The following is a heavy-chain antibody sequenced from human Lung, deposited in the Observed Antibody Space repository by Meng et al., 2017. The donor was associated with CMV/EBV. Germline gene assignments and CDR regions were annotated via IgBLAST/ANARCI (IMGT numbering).Heavy chain of an antibody. J-gene: IGHJ4*02. V-gene: IGHV4-34*01. D-gene: IGHD2-2*01. Sequence: LXCAVYGGSLNGYYWSWIRQPPGKGLEWIAEINYSGTTNYSPSLKSRVTISLHSSKNQFSLNLNSVTAADTAVYYCARAYCSSTSCPEGYWGQGSLVTVYS. CDR1: GGSLNGYY. CDR2: INYSGTT. CDR3: ARAYCSSTSCPEGY.